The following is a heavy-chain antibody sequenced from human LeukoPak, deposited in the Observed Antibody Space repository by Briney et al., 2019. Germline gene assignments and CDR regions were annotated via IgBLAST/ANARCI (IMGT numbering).Heavy chain of an antibody. CDR2: IKQDGSEK. CDR3: ARGSEYTSSTNYYFDY. CDR1: GFTFSSYW. Sequence: PGGSLRLSCAASGFTFSSYWMSWVRQAPGKGLEWVANIKQDGSEKHYVDSVNGRFTISRDNAKKSLFLHMNSLRVEDTAVYYCARGSEYTSSTNYYFDYWGQGTLVTVSS. D-gene: IGHD6-6*01. V-gene: IGHV3-7*01. J-gene: IGHJ4*02.